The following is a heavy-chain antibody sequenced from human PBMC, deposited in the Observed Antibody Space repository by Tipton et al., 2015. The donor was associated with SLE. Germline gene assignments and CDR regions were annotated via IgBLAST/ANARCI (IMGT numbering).Heavy chain of an antibody. D-gene: IGHD3-22*01. Sequence: TLSLTCTVSGDYVSSGSYYWSWIRQPPGKELEWIGYIYYSGSTYYNPSLKSRVTISIDTSKNQFSLKLSSVTAADTAVYYCAREGGFTMTYEYFQHWGQGTLVTVSS. CDR3: AREGGFTMTYEYFQH. CDR1: GDYVSSGSYY. V-gene: IGHV4-31*03. CDR2: IYYSGST. J-gene: IGHJ1*01.